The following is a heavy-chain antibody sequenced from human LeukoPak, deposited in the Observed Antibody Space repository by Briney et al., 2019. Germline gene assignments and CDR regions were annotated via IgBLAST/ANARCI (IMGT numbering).Heavy chain of an antibody. CDR2: ISYDGSST. D-gene: IGHD3-22*01. J-gene: IGHJ3*01. CDR1: GFPFDSYL. Sequence: GSLRLSCAASGFPFDSYLMHWVRQAPGKGLEWLALISYDGSSTYYADSVKGRFTISRDNSDNTLSLQMNSLRPEDMAVYYCAGGLVTMNLAFDFWGQGTMVTVSS. V-gene: IGHV3-30-3*01. CDR3: AGGLVTMNLAFDF.